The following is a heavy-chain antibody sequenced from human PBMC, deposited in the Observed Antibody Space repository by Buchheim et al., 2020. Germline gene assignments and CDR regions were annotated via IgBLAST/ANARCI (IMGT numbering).Heavy chain of an antibody. CDR1: GFTFSSYA. D-gene: IGHD6-19*01. CDR2: ISCSGCST. V-gene: IGHV3-23*01. J-gene: IGHJ4*02. CDR3: AKEGSSSGWFDFHFDY. Sequence: EVQLLESGGGLVQPGGSLRLSCAASGFTFSSYAMSWVRQAPGKGMELASAISCSGCSTYSADSVKGRFTIYRDNSKNTLYLQMNSLRAEDTAVYYCAKEGSSSGWFDFHFDYWGQGTL.